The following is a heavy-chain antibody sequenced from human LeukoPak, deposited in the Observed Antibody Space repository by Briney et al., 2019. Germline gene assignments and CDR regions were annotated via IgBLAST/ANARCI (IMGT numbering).Heavy chain of an antibody. CDR1: GYTFSSYS. CDR3: AELGITMIGGV. D-gene: IGHD3-10*02. CDR2: ISSSSSYI. V-gene: IGHV3-21*01. Sequence: PGGSLRLFCAASGYTFSSYSMNWVRQAPGKGLEWVSSISSSSSYIYYADSVTGRFTIPRDNAKNSLYLQMNSLRAEDTAVYYCAELGITMIGGVWGKGTTVTISS. J-gene: IGHJ6*04.